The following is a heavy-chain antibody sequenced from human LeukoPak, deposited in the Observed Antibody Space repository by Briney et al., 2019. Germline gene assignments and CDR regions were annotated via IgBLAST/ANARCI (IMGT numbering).Heavy chain of an antibody. J-gene: IGHJ4*02. V-gene: IGHV3-21*01. Sequence: PGGSLRLSCAASGFTFSNFAMTWVRQAPGKGLEWVSSIVGSSSTYYADSLKGRFTISRDNAKNSLYLQMNSLRAEDTAVYYCAEDLGYYDSSGTFDYWGQGTLVTVSS. CDR1: GFTFSNFA. D-gene: IGHD3-22*01. CDR2: IVGSSST. CDR3: AEDLGYYDSSGTFDY.